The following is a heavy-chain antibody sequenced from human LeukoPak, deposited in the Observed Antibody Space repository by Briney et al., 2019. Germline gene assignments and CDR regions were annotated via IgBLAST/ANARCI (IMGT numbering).Heavy chain of an antibody. CDR1: GGSISSGGYY. CDR2: IYYSGST. Sequence: PSETLSLTCTVSGGSISSGGYYWSWIRQHPGKGLEWIGYIYYSGSTYYNPSLKSRVTISVDTSKNQFSLKLSSVTAADTAVYYCARETSGYSSGWYPPDYWGQGTLVTVSS. CDR3: ARETSGYSSGWYPPDY. V-gene: IGHV4-31*03. J-gene: IGHJ4*02. D-gene: IGHD6-19*01.